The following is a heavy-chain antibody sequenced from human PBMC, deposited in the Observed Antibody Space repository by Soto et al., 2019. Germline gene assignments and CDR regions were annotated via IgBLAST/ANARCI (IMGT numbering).Heavy chain of an antibody. CDR2: IYYSGST. CDR3: AGTVRGVIHANIDY. V-gene: IGHV4-59*01. D-gene: IGHD3-10*01. J-gene: IGHJ4*02. CDR1: GGSISSYY. Sequence: SLTCTVSGGSISSYYWSWIRQPPGKGLEWIGYIYYSGSTNYNPSLKSRVTISVDTSKNQFSLKLSSVTAADTAVYYCAGTVRGVIHANIDYWGQGTLVTVSS.